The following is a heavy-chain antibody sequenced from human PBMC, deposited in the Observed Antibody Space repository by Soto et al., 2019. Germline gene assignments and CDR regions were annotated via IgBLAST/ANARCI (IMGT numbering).Heavy chain of an antibody. V-gene: IGHV1-69*04. CDR2: IIPILGIA. CDR3: ARDISGSYRTYDY. Sequence: GASVKVSCKASGGTFSSYTISWVRQAPGQGLEWMGRIIPILGIANYAQKFQGRVTITADKSTSTAYMELSSLRSEDTAVYYCARDISGSYRTYDYWGQGTLVTVS. J-gene: IGHJ4*02. D-gene: IGHD1-26*01. CDR1: GGTFSSYT.